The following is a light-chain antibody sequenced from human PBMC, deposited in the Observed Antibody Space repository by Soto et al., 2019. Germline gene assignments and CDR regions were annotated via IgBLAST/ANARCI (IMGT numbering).Light chain of an antibody. Sequence: DIPMTQSPSSLSASVGDRVTITCRASQNIYNSLNWYQQKPGKAPKLLIYAASSLQSGVPSRFSGSGSGTDFTLTISSLQPEDFATYYCQQSYSTPPWTFGQGTKVEIK. V-gene: IGKV1-39*01. CDR2: AAS. CDR1: QNIYNS. CDR3: QQSYSTPPWT. J-gene: IGKJ1*01.